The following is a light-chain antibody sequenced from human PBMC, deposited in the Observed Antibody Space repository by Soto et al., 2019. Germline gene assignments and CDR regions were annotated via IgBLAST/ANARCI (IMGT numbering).Light chain of an antibody. V-gene: IGKV3-20*01. J-gene: IGKJ1*01. CDR3: YQYGSTPPT. Sequence: EILMAQSPATLSVSPGARGTLSCRASQSVSSNLAWYQQKPGQAPRLLIYGASTRATGIPDRFSGSGSGTDLTLTISRLEPEDFVVFYCYQYGSTPPTFGQGTKVDIK. CDR2: GAS. CDR1: QSVSSN.